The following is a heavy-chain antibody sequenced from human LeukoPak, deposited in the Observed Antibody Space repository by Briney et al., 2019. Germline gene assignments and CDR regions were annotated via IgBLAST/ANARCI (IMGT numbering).Heavy chain of an antibody. CDR1: GFTISSHS. Sequence: PGGSLRLSCVVSGFTISSHSMNWVRQAPGKGLEWVSSISENSKDIFYVDSVKGRFTISRDNAKNSLYLQMNSLRAEDTAVYCCASLQPLLYYYYYYMDVWGKGTTVTVSS. CDR3: ASLQPLLYYYYYYMDV. CDR2: ISENSKDI. V-gene: IGHV3-21*01. D-gene: IGHD2-21*02. J-gene: IGHJ6*03.